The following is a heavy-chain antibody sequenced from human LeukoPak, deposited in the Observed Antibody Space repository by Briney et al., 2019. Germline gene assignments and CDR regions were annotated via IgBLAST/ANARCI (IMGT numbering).Heavy chain of an antibody. J-gene: IGHJ6*02. V-gene: IGHV3-7*05. Sequence: GGSLRLSCAASGXTFSSYWMSWVRQAPGKGLEWVVNIKQDGSEKYYVDSVKGRFTISRDNATNSLYLQMNSLRAEDTAVYYCAREWLHDYGAKSVWGQGTTVTVSS. D-gene: IGHD4-23*01. CDR1: GXTFSSYW. CDR3: AREWLHDYGAKSV. CDR2: IKQDGSEK.